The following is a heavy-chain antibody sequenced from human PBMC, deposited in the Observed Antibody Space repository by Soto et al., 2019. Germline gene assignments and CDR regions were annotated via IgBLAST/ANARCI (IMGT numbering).Heavy chain of an antibody. CDR3: ARWSAIVGGAEALDV. D-gene: IGHD1-26*01. CDR2: LSAYNGDT. CDR1: GYTFINYG. Sequence: QVQLVQSGAEVKKPGASVRVSCKTSGYTFINYGITWVRQAPGQGLEWMGWLSAYNGDTSSSEKLQDGFTMTTDTSTNTVYMDLRSLTSDDTAVYYCARWSAIVGGAEALDVWGQGTMVIVSS. J-gene: IGHJ3*01. V-gene: IGHV1-18*01.